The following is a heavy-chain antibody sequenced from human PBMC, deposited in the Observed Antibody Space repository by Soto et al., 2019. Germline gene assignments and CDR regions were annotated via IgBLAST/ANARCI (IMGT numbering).Heavy chain of an antibody. Sequence: SETLSLTCTVSGDSINSADYYWSWLRQPPGKGLEWIGYIYYSRSDYYNPSLGRRATITIDTSRNQFSLNLMSVTAADTAVYYCARVVQFYDSSGYSFYYFDYWGHGALVTVSS. CDR2: IYYSRSD. CDR3: ARVVQFYDSSGYSFYYFDY. D-gene: IGHD3-22*01. CDR1: GDSINSADYY. J-gene: IGHJ4*01. V-gene: IGHV4-30-4*01.